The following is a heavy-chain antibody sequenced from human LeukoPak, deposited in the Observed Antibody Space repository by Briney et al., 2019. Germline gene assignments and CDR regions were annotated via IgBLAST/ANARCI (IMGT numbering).Heavy chain of an antibody. Sequence: PGGSLRLSCAASGFTFSSYAMHWVRQAPGKGLEWVAFIRYDGSNKYYADSVKGRFTISRDNSKNTLYLQMNSLRAEDTAVYYCAKDRVGYCSSTSCYAGGFFDYWGQGTLVTVSS. J-gene: IGHJ4*02. CDR3: AKDRVGYCSSTSCYAGGFFDY. CDR2: IRYDGSNK. CDR1: GFTFSSYA. V-gene: IGHV3-30*02. D-gene: IGHD2-2*01.